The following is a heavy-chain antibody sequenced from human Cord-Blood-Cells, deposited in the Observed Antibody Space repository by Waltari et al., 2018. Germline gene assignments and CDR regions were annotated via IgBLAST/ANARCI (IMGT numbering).Heavy chain of an antibody. Sequence: QVQLVQSGAEVKKPGASVKVSCKASGYTFTSYGINWVRQAPGQGLEWMGWISAYNGNTNYAQKLQGRVTMTTDTSTSTAYMELRSLRSDDTAVYYCARDRTAARSYYYYYYGMDVWGQGTTVTVSS. D-gene: IGHD6-6*01. J-gene: IGHJ6*02. CDR2: ISAYNGNT. CDR1: GYTFTSYG. V-gene: IGHV1-18*01. CDR3: ARDRTAARSYYYYYYGMDV.